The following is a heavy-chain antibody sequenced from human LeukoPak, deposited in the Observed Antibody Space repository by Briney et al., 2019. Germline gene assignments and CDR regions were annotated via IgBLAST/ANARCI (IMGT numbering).Heavy chain of an antibody. D-gene: IGHD6-19*01. Sequence: GGSLRLSCSASGFSFNHYVMHWLRQAPGQRLEYVSPIGSNGCSTYYADSVKGRFTISRDNSKNTLYLQMSSVRAEDTAVYYCVKGAGQWLVYRFDYWGQGTLVSVSS. CDR1: GFSFNHYV. V-gene: IGHV3-64D*09. CDR2: IGSNGCST. J-gene: IGHJ4*02. CDR3: VKGAGQWLVYRFDY.